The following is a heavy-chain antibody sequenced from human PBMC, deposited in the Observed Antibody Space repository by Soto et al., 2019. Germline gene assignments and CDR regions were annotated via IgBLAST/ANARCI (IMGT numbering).Heavy chain of an antibody. D-gene: IGHD3-22*01. CDR3: ARSGSGYYYAGDSWFDP. CDR1: GYTFTSYG. Sequence: GPSVNVSFKASGYTFTSYGISWVRQAPGQGLEWMGWISAYNGNTNYAQKLQGRVTMTTDTSTSTAYMELRSLRSDDTAVYYCARSGSGYYYAGDSWFDPWGQGTLVTVSS. J-gene: IGHJ5*02. V-gene: IGHV1-18*01. CDR2: ISAYNGNT.